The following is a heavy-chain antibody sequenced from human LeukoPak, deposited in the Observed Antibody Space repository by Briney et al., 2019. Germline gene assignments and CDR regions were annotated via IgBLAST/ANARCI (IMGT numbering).Heavy chain of an antibody. CDR1: GKSFTSYW. CDR3: AGHDYYYSGMDV. CDR2: IYLGDSDT. J-gene: IGHJ6*02. V-gene: IGHV5-51*01. Sequence: GESLKISCKGSGKSFTSYWIAWVRQTPGKGLEWMGIIYLGDSDTRYNPSFEGQVTISADKSISTAYLQWSSLRASDTAIYYCAGHDYYYSGMDVWGQGTTVTVSS.